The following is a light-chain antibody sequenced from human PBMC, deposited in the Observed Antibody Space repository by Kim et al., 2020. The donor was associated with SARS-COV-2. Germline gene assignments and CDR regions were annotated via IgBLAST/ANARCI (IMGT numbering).Light chain of an antibody. V-gene: IGKV1-39*01. CDR3: QESYSTMYT. CDR2: TAS. CDR1: QSISTY. J-gene: IGKJ2*01. Sequence: SASVGDRVTITCRASQSISTYLHWYQHKPGKVPKLLISTASSLQSGVPSRFSGSGSGTDFTLTINSLQPEDFATYYCQESYSTMYTFGQGTKLEI.